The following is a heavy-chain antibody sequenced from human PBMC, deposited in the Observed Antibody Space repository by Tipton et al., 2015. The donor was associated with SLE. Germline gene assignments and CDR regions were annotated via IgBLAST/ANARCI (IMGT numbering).Heavy chain of an antibody. CDR3: ARDRGSSWHNWFDP. V-gene: IGHV4-4*08. Sequence: LRLSCAASGFTFSSYWMSWVRQAPGKGLEWIGYIYTSGSTNYNPSLKSRVTISVDTSKNQFSLKLSSVTAADTAVYYCARDRGSSWHNWFDPWGQGTLVTVSS. CDR1: GFTFSSYW. J-gene: IGHJ5*02. D-gene: IGHD6-13*01. CDR2: IYTSGST.